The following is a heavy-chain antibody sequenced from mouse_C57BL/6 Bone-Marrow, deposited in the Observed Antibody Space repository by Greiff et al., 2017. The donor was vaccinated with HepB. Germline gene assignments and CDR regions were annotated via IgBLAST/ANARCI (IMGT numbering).Heavy chain of an antibody. CDR1: GYTFTDYY. CDR3: ARAIYSKWFAY. V-gene: IGHV1-26*01. J-gene: IGHJ3*01. Sequence: EVQLQQSGPELVKPGASVKISCKASGYTFTDYYMNWVKQRHGKSLEWIGDINTNNGGTSYNQKFKGKATLTVDKSSSTAYMELRSLTSEDSAVYYCARAIYSKWFAYWGQGTLVTVSA. D-gene: IGHD2-5*01. CDR2: INTNNGGT.